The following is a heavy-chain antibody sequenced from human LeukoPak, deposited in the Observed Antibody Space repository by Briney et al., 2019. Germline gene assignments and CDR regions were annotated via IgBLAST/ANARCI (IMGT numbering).Heavy chain of an antibody. CDR2: INPNSGGT. D-gene: IGHD1-26*01. V-gene: IGHV1-2*02. CDR3: ARGPSGSYPHFDY. Sequence: ASVKVSCKASGYTFTGYYMHWVRQAPGQGLEWMGWINPNSGGTNYAQKFQGRVTMTRDTSISTAYMELSRLRSDDTAVYYCARGPSGSYPHFDYWGQGTLVTVSS. J-gene: IGHJ4*02. CDR1: GYTFTGYY.